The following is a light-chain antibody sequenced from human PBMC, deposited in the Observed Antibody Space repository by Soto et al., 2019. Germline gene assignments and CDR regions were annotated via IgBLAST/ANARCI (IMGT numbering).Light chain of an antibody. Sequence: DIHMTQSPSSLSASVGDRVTVSCRASQRITTYVNWYQQKPGEAPKLLITTSGTLQRGVPSRFSGSGSGTDFTLTISSLQPADFATYFCQQTYSTSYTFGQGTKLEIK. J-gene: IGKJ2*01. CDR1: QRITTY. CDR3: QQTYSTSYT. V-gene: IGKV1-39*01. CDR2: TSG.